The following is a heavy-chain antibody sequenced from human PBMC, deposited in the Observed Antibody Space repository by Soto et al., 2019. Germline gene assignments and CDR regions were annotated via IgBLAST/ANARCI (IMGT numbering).Heavy chain of an antibody. CDR2: IKRKTDGGTT. CDR3: TREVWFGNYFDY. V-gene: IGHV3-15*01. D-gene: IGHD3-10*01. Sequence: PVGSLRLSCAASGFTFSNAWMSWVRQAPGKGLEWVGRIKRKTDGGTTDYAAPVKGRFTISRDDSKNTLYLQMNSLKTEDTAVYFCTREVWFGNYFDYWGLGTLVTVSS. J-gene: IGHJ4*02. CDR1: GFTFSNAW.